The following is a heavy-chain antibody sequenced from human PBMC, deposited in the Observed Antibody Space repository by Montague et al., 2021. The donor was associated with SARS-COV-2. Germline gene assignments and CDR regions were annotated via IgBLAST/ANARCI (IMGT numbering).Heavy chain of an antibody. D-gene: IGHD2-2*03. CDR3: VGALDIVVVAATMGFEH. V-gene: IGHV3-30-3*01. CDR1: GFDLSSYP. J-gene: IGHJ4*02. Sequence: SLRLSCATSGFDLSSYPMHWVRQAPGKGLEWVAVISYDGSNQYYVGSVKGRFTISRDNSKNTVFPQMNSLRADDTAVYYCVGALDIVVVAATMGFEHWGQGTLVTVSA. CDR2: ISYDGSNQ.